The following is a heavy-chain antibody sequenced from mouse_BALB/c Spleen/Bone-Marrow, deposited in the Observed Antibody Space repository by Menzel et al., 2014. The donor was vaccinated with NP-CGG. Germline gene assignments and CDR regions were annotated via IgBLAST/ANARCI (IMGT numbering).Heavy chain of an antibody. J-gene: IGHJ2*01. V-gene: IGHV1-54*01. D-gene: IGHD2-1*01. Sequence: VQLQQSGPELVRPGTSVKVSCKASGYAFPNYLMEWIKQRPGQGLEWIGVINPGSGGTKYNEKFKGKATLTADKSSSTAYMQLSSLTSDDSAVYFCARRIYYAMGYWGQGTTLTGSS. CDR2: INPGSGGT. CDR3: ARRIYYAMGY. CDR1: GYAFPNYL.